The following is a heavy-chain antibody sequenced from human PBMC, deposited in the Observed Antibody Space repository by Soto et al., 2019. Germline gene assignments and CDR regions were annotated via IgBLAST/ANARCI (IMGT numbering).Heavy chain of an antibody. Sequence: QITLKESGPTRVKPTQTLTLTCTFSGFSLSTSGVGVGWIRQPPGKALEWLALIYWDDDKRYSPSLQSRLAITKDTANNEVVLTMTHMDPVDTATDYCAHRAVYSGSYWDGGYFDYWGQGTLVTISS. CDR3: AHRAVYSGSYWDGGYFDY. CDR1: GFSLSTSGVG. CDR2: IYWDDDK. V-gene: IGHV2-5*02. D-gene: IGHD1-26*01. J-gene: IGHJ4*02.